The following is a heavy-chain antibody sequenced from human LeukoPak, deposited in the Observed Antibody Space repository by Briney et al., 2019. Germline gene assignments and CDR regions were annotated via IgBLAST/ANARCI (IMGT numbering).Heavy chain of an antibody. Sequence: GGSLRLSCAGYGFTFNSHWINWAPQAPGKGLEWVANIHEDGSDKYYADSVKGRFTVSRDNAKNSVYLQMNSLRAEDTAVYYCARILRLHTPRAFDIWGQGTMVTVSS. CDR2: IHEDGSDK. CDR1: GFTFNSHW. D-gene: IGHD5-24*01. V-gene: IGHV3-7*05. J-gene: IGHJ3*02. CDR3: ARILRLHTPRAFDI.